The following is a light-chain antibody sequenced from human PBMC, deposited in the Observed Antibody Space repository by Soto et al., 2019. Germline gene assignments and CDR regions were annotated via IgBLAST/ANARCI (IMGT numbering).Light chain of an antibody. Sequence: QSLLTQPPSASGTPGQRVTVSCSGGSSSIGRNPVSWYQQLPGTAPKLVIYDDDERPSGVPDRFSGSRSGTSASLAISGLQSEDEADYYCAAWDDGLEGLLFGGGTKLTVL. CDR3: AAWDDGLEGLL. CDR2: DDD. J-gene: IGLJ2*01. V-gene: IGLV1-44*01. CDR1: SSSIGRNP.